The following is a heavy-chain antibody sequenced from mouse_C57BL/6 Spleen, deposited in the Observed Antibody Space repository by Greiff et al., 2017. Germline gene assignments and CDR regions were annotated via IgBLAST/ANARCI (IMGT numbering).Heavy chain of an antibody. Sequence: EVQLVESGAGLVKPGGSLKLSCAASGFTFSSYAMSWVRQTPEKRLEWVAYISSGGDYIYYADTVKGRFTVSRDNARNTLYLQMSSLKSEDTAMYYCTREAYYSNYDYAMDYWGQGTSVTVSS. V-gene: IGHV5-9-1*02. J-gene: IGHJ4*01. D-gene: IGHD2-5*01. CDR1: GFTFSSYA. CDR3: TREAYYSNYDYAMDY. CDR2: ISSGGDYI.